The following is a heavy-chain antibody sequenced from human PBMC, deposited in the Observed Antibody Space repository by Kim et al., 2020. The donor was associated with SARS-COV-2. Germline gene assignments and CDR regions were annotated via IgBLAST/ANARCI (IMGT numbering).Heavy chain of an antibody. V-gene: IGHV1-69*13. CDR3: ARVRIAAAMPYYYYGLDV. J-gene: IGHJ6*02. CDR2: IIPTFGTP. D-gene: IGHD6-13*01. Sequence: SVKVSCKASGGTFSSYDISWVRQAPGQGLEWMGGIIPTFGTPNYAQTFQGRVTITADESTSTAYMELSSLRSEDTAVYYCARVRIAAAMPYYYYGLDVWGQGTTVTVSS. CDR1: GGTFSSYD.